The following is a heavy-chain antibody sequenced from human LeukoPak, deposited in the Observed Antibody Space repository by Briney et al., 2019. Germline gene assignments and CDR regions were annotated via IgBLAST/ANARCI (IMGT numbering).Heavy chain of an antibody. V-gene: IGHV1-18*01. CDR1: GYSFTSYG. J-gene: IGHJ5*02. CDR2: ISGSTGNT. D-gene: IGHD2-2*01. CDR3: ARVGRDCSSINCYWEDWFDP. Sequence: ASMKVSCKASGYSFTSYGITWVREAPGQGPEWMGWISGSTGNTHYAQNVQGRVTMTTDTATSTAYMELRSLGSDDTGVYYCARVGRDCSSINCYWEDWFDPWGQGTLVIVSS.